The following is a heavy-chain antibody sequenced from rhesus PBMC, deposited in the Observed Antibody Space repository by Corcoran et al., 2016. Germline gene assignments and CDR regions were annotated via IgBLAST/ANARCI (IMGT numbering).Heavy chain of an antibody. J-gene: IGHJ5-1*01. V-gene: IGHV4S9*01. CDR2: IYVNSAST. CDR1: VASLSDYYS. CDR3: AREDSNRFDV. Sequence: QVQLQESGPGLVKPAETLSLTCAVSVASLSDYYSWNWIRQPPGKGLEWIGNIYVNSASTYYNPSLKSRVTISKDTSKNQFFLKLSSVTAADTAVYYCAREDSNRFDVWGPGVLVTVSS.